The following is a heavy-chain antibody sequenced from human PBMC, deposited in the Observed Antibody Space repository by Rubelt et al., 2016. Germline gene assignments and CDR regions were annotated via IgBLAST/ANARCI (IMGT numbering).Heavy chain of an antibody. CDR1: GGSVSSTSHD. V-gene: IGHV4-61*01. J-gene: IGHJ4*02. CDR3: AGGYGFVPFES. Sequence: QLQLQESGPGLVKPSETLSLTCTVSGGSVSSTSHDWHWIRQPPGKGLEWIGYIYYSGSTNYNPSLKSRVTISVDTSKNQFSLKLSSVTAADTAVYYCAGGYGFVPFESWGKGTPVTVSS. D-gene: IGHD5-18*01. CDR2: IYYSGST.